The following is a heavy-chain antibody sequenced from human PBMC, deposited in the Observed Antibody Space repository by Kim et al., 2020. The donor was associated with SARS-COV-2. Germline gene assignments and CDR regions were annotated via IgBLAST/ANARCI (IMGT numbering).Heavy chain of an antibody. D-gene: IGHD6-13*01. J-gene: IGHJ3*02. Sequence: DSVKGRFTISRDNPKNTLYLQMNSLRAEDTAVYYCAKDLSSSWYLDAFDIWGQGTMVTVSS. CDR3: AKDLSSSWYLDAFDI. V-gene: IGHV3-23*01.